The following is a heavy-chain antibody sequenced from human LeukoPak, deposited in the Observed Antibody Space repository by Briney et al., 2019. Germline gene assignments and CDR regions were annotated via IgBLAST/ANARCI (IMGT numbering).Heavy chain of an antibody. CDR2: ISSSSSYI. Sequence: GSLRLSXXXSGFTXSSYSMNWVRQAPGKGLEWVSSISSSSSYIYYADSVKGRFTISRDNAKNSLYLQMNSLRAEDTAVYYCAREEGKNGDFDYWGQGTLVTVSS. CDR1: GFTXSSYS. D-gene: IGHD2-8*01. CDR3: AREEGKNGDFDY. J-gene: IGHJ4*02. V-gene: IGHV3-21*01.